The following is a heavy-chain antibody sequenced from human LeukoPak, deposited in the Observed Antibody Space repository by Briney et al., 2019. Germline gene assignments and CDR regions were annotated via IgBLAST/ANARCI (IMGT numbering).Heavy chain of an antibody. CDR1: GFTFSSYA. D-gene: IGHD5-12*01. V-gene: IGHV3-23*01. CDR2: ISGSGGYT. J-gene: IGHJ3*02. CDR3: AKNWGATIYYAFDI. Sequence: PGGSLRLSCAASGFTFSSYAISWVRQAPGKGLEWVSAISGSGGYTYYADSEKGRFTISRDNSKNTLYLQMNSLRAEDTAVYYCAKNWGATIYYAFDIWGQGTMVTVSS.